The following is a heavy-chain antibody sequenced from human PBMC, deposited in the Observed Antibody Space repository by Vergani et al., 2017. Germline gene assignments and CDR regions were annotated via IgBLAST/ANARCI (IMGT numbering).Heavy chain of an antibody. Sequence: QVQLVQSGAEVKKPGSSVKVSCKASGGTFSSYAISWVRQAPGQGLEWMGGIIPIFGTANYAQKFQGRVTITADESTSTAYMELSSLRSEDTAVYYCARDRVVVAARAGYGGKGAGGWLDPWGQGILVTVSS. CDR3: ARDRVVVAARAGYGGKGAGGWLDP. CDR2: IIPIFGTA. V-gene: IGHV1-69*01. D-gene: IGHD2-15*01. J-gene: IGHJ5*02. CDR1: GGTFSSYA.